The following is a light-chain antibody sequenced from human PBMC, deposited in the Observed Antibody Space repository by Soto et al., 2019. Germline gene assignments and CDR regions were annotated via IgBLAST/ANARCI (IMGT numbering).Light chain of an antibody. Sequence: EIVMTQSPATLSVSPGERTTLSCRASQSVGSSLAWYQQKPGQPPRLLIHGTSTRATGIPDRFTGSGSGTEFTLTISSLQSDDSAVYYCQQYDNWPSFNFGPGTKVDIK. CDR2: GTS. J-gene: IGKJ3*01. V-gene: IGKV3-15*01. CDR1: QSVGSS. CDR3: QQYDNWPSFN.